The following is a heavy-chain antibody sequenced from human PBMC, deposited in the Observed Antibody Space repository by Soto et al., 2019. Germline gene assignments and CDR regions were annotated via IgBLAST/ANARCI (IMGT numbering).Heavy chain of an antibody. CDR2: IFHDGNT. D-gene: IGHD2-8*02. CDR1: GASIGSGSW. V-gene: IGHV4-4*02. Sequence: GTLSLTCAVSGASIGSGSWWSCVRQPPGKGLEWIAEIFHDGNTNYSPSLKSRVTISVDKSQNQFSLNVYSVTAADTAVYYCARHEGWTGPDQWGQGTLVTVSS. J-gene: IGHJ5*02. CDR3: ARHEGWTGPDQ.